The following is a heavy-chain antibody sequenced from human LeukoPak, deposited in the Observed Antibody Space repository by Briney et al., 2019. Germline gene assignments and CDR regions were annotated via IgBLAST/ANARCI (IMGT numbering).Heavy chain of an antibody. CDR3: VKDRAVAGKGAKYFQH. J-gene: IGHJ1*01. D-gene: IGHD6-19*01. CDR1: GFTFSSYA. Sequence: PGGSLRLSCSASGFTFSSYAMHCVREAPGKGLEYVSAISSNGGSTYYADSVKGRFTISRDNSKNTLYLQMSSLRAEDTAVYYCVKDRAVAGKGAKYFQHWGQGTLVTVSS. CDR2: ISSNGGST. V-gene: IGHV3-64D*06.